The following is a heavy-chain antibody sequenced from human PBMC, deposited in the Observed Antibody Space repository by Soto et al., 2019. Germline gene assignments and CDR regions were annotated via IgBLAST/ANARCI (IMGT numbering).Heavy chain of an antibody. CDR3: ARRVVVSETFDY. CDR1: GGSRISYD. Sequence: SETFSHTCTVAGGSRISYDWSWIRQPPGKGLEWIGYSYYTGSTKYNPSLKSRVTISVDTSKNQFSLKLSSVTAADTAVYYCARRVVVSETFDYWGQGTLVTVSS. V-gene: IGHV4-59*08. D-gene: IGHD2-2*01. J-gene: IGHJ4*02. CDR2: SYYTGST.